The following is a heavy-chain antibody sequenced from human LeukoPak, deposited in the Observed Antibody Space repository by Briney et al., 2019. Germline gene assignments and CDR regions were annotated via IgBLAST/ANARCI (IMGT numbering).Heavy chain of an antibody. J-gene: IGHJ6*02. CDR3: ARAKGSSGWYLNYYGMDV. D-gene: IGHD6-19*01. CDR1: GGTFSIYA. CDR2: IIPIFGTA. Sequence: GSSVKVSCTASGGTFSIYAISWVRQAPGQGLEWMGGIIPIFGTANYAQKFQGRVTITADESTSTAYMELSSLRSEDTAVYYCARAKGSSGWYLNYYGMDVWGQGTTVTVSS. V-gene: IGHV1-69*01.